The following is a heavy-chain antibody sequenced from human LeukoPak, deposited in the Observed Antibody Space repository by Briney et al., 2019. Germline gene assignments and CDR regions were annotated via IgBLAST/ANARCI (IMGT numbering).Heavy chain of an antibody. CDR1: GGTSSSYA. V-gene: IGHV1-69*05. Sequence: GASVKVSCKASGGTSSSYAISWVRQAPGQGLEWMGGIIPIFGTANYAQKFQGRVTITTDESTSTAYMELSSLRSEDTAVYYCARGVGGEPFDYWGQGTLVTVSS. J-gene: IGHJ4*02. CDR3: ARGVGGEPFDY. D-gene: IGHD1-14*01. CDR2: IIPIFGTA.